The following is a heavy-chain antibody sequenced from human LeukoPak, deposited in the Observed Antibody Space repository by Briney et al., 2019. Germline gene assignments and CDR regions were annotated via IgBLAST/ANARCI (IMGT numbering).Heavy chain of an antibody. D-gene: IGHD2-2*02. CDR3: ARGIRYCSSTSCYRRFHWFDP. Sequence: SETLSLTCTVSGGSISSYYWSWIRQPPGKGLEWIGYIYYSGSTNYNPSLKSRVTISVDTSKNQFSLKLSSVTATDTAVYYCARGIRYCSSTSCYRRFHWFDPWGQGTLVTVSS. V-gene: IGHV4-59*01. CDR1: GGSISSYY. CDR2: IYYSGST. J-gene: IGHJ5*02.